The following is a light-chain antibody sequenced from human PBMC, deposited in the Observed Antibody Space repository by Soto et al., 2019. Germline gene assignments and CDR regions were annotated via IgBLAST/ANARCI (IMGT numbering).Light chain of an antibody. V-gene: IGKV2-30*02. CDR3: MQSTHCPWT. J-gene: IGKJ1*01. Sequence: DVVMTQSPLSRPVTLGQPASISCRSSQSLAHSDGNTYLTWFQQRPGQPPRRLIYKVSNRDSGVPDVFGGSGSGSDITLVSSMVEADDVGDYYRMQSTHCPWTFGQGTRVDIK. CDR2: KVS. CDR1: QSLAHSDGNTY.